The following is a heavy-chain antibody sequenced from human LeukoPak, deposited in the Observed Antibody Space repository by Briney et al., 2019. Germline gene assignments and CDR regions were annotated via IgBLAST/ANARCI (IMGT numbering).Heavy chain of an antibody. Sequence: ASVKVSCKASGYTFTNYDINWVRQATGQGHEWMGWMSPNSGVTGYAQKFQGRVTMTRNTSISTAYMELSSLRSEDTAVYYCASAHHHRSGTYWGQGTLVIVSS. V-gene: IGHV1-8*01. D-gene: IGHD3-10*01. CDR3: ASAHHHRSGTY. J-gene: IGHJ4*02. CDR2: MSPNSGVT. CDR1: GYTFTNYD.